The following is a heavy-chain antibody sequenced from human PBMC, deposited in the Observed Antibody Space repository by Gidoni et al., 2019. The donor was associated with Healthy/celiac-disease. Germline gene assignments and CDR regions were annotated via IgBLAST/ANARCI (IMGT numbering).Heavy chain of an antibody. CDR2: SSSNISTI. J-gene: IGHJ4*02. D-gene: IGHD2-21*02. CDR3: ARDPDGAGGLVTAIVEGLDY. Sequence: EVQLVESGGGLVQPGGSLSLSCAASGFTFSSYRLTRVWQGPGKGLEWVSYSSSNISTINNADSVKGQFTVSRDNAKNSRYLQMNRLRAEDTAVYYCARDPDGAGGLVTAIVEGLDYWGQGTLVTVSS. V-gene: IGHV3-48*01. CDR1: GFTFSSYR.